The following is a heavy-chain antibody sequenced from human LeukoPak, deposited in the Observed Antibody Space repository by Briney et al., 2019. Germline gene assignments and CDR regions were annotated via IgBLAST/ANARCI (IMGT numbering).Heavy chain of an antibody. D-gene: IGHD4-17*01. CDR2: IYYSGST. J-gene: IGHJ6*02. Sequence: KPSETLSLTCTVSGGSISSGDYYWSWIRQPPGKGLEWIGYIYYSGSTYYNPSLKSRVTILVDTSKNQFSLKLSSVTAADTAVYYCARVPRPTVTTFFYYYYGMDVWGQGTTVTVSS. CDR3: ARVPRPTVTTFFYYYYGMDV. V-gene: IGHV4-30-4*01. CDR1: GGSISSGDYY.